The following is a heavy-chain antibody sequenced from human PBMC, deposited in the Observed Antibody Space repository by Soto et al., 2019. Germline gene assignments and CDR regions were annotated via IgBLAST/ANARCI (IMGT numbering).Heavy chain of an antibody. Sequence: SETLSLTCAVYGGSFSGYYWSWIRQPPGKGLEWIGEINHSGSTNYNPSLKSRVTISVDTSKNQFSLKLSSVTAADTAVYFCARVSLDYYDSSGYYDYWGQGTLVTVS. CDR1: GGSFSGYY. CDR3: ARVSLDYYDSSGYYDY. CDR2: INHSGST. V-gene: IGHV4-34*01. D-gene: IGHD3-22*01. J-gene: IGHJ4*02.